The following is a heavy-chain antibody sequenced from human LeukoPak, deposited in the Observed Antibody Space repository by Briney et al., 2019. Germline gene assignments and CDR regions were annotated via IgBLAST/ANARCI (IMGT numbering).Heavy chain of an antibody. D-gene: IGHD4-17*01. V-gene: IGHV3-66*02. CDR1: GFTVSSNY. J-gene: IGHJ4*02. CDR2: IYSGGST. Sequence: GGSLRLSCAASGFTVSSNYMIWVRQAPGKGLEWVSVIYSGGSTYYADSVKGRFTISRDNSKNTLYLQMNSLRAEDTAVYYCARDHDYGDYVGDWGQGTLVTVSS. CDR3: ARDHDYGDYVGD.